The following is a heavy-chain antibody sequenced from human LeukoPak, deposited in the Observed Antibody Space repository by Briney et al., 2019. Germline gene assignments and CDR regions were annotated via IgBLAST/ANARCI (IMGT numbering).Heavy chain of an antibody. Sequence: ASETLSLTCAVYGGSFSGYYWSWIRQPPGKGLEWIGEINHSGSTNYNPSLKSRVTISVDTSKNQFSLKLSSVTAADTAVYYCARGGKYSSSFAFDYWGQGTLVTVSS. CDR1: GGSFSGYY. D-gene: IGHD6-6*01. J-gene: IGHJ4*02. CDR3: ARGGKYSSSFAFDY. CDR2: INHSGST. V-gene: IGHV4-34*01.